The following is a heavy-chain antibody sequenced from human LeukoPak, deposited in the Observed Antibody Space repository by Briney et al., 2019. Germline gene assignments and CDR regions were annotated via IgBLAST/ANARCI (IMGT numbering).Heavy chain of an antibody. CDR3: ARDGGITIFGVVPFDY. Sequence: SWVRQAXGQGLEWMGWISAYNGNTNYAQKLQGRVTMTRDTSRRTAYMELRRMRSDATAVYYCARDGGITIFGVVPFDYWGQGTLVTVSS. D-gene: IGHD3-3*01. V-gene: IGHV1-18*01. CDR2: ISAYNGNT. J-gene: IGHJ4*02.